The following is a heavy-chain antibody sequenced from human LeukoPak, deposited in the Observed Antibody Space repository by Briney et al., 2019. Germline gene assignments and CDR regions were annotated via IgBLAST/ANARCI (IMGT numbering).Heavy chain of an antibody. J-gene: IGHJ4*02. Sequence: SETLSLTCTVPGGSISSSSYSWGWIRQPPGKGLEWIGSIYYSGSTYYNPSLKSRVTISVDTSKNQFSLKLSSVTAADTAVYYCARQVGSSGWYWGQGTLVTVSS. CDR1: GGSISSSSYS. D-gene: IGHD6-19*01. CDR2: IYYSGST. V-gene: IGHV4-39*01. CDR3: ARQVGSSGWY.